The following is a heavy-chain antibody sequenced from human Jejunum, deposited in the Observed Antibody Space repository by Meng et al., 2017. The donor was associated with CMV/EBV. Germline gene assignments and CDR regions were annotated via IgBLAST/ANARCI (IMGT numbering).Heavy chain of an antibody. V-gene: IGHV4-59*11. CDR1: GESTRNPY. CDR2: VYYSGGA. D-gene: IGHD1-1*01. J-gene: IGHJ4*02. CDR3: ARGLGHASNNSHDY. Sequence: GESTRNPYWTWIRQPPGKGLEWMGHVYYSGGATYSPSLRSRVTISVDMSKNQFSLKLRSVTAADTAMYFCARGLGHASNNSHDYWGQGTLVTVSS.